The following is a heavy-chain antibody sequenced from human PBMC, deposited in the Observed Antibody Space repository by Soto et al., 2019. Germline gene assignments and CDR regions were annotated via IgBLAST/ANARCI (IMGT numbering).Heavy chain of an antibody. Sequence: QVQLQESGPGLVKPSQTLSLTCTVSGDSISSGGYYWSWLRQHPGKGLEWIAHIYYSVSTYYNRSLKSRVTISVDTSKNQFSLKLSSVTETDTAVYYCARSPHLEGYNDYWGQGTLVTVSS. D-gene: IGHD3-3*01. CDR3: ARSPHLEGYNDY. V-gene: IGHV4-31*03. CDR2: IYYSVST. CDR1: GDSISSGGYY. J-gene: IGHJ4*02.